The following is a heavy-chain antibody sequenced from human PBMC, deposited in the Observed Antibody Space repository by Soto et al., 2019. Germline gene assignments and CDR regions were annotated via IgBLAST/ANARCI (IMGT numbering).Heavy chain of an antibody. V-gene: IGHV4-59*01. Sequence: SETLSLTCTVSGGSISSYYWSWIRQPPGKGLEWIGYIYYSGSTNYNPSLKSRVTISVDTSKNQFSLKLSSVTAADTAVYYCARDRAPYYYDSSGYHDAFDIWGQGTMVTVSS. CDR2: IYYSGST. J-gene: IGHJ3*02. CDR3: ARDRAPYYYDSSGYHDAFDI. CDR1: GGSISSYY. D-gene: IGHD3-22*01.